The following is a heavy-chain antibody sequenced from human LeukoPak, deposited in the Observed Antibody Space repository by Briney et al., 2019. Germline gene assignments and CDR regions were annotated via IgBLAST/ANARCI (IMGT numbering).Heavy chain of an antibody. V-gene: IGHV4-59*01. CDR2: IYYSGST. D-gene: IGHD3-10*01. CDR3: ARSVGGSLLWFGEPAFNYFDY. Sequence: SETLSLTCTVSGGSISSYYWSWIRQPPGKGLEWIGYIYYSGSTNYNPSLKSRVTISVDTSKNQFSLKLSSVTAADTAVYYCARSVGGSLLWFGEPAFNYFDYWGQGTLVTVSS. J-gene: IGHJ4*02. CDR1: GGSISSYY.